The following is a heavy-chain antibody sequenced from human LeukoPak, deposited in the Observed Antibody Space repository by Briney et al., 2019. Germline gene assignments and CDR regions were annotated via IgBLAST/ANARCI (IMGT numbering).Heavy chain of an antibody. D-gene: IGHD5-12*01. CDR1: GGSFSGYY. CDR2: INHSGST. J-gene: IGHJ6*03. V-gene: IGHV4-34*01. CDR3: ARGRNVDMRIYYYYYYMDV. Sequence: SETLSLTCAVYGGSFSGYYWSWIRQPPGKGLEWIGEINHSGSTNYNPSLKSRVTISVDTSKNQFSLKLSSVTAADTAVYYCARGRNVDMRIYYYYYYMDVWGKGTTVTVSS.